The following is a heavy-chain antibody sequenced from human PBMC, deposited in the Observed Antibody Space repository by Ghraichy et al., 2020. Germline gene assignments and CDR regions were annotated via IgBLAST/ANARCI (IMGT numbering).Heavy chain of an antibody. J-gene: IGHJ4*02. V-gene: IGHV4-34*01. Sequence: SETLSLTCAVYGGSFSGYYWSWIRQPPGKGLEWIGEINHSGSTNYNPSLKSRVTISVDTSKNQFSLKLSSVTAADTAVYYCARDIVVVPAAMGHFDYWGQGTLVTVSS. CDR1: GGSFSGYY. CDR2: INHSGST. D-gene: IGHD2-2*01. CDR3: ARDIVVVPAAMGHFDY.